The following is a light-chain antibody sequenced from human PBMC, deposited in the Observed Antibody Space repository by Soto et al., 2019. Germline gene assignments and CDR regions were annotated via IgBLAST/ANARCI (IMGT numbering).Light chain of an antibody. Sequence: EIVLTQSPATLSLSPGDTATLSCRASQSVIRYLAWYQQKPGQAPRLLIYDATIRATGIPARFSGSGSGADFTLTISSLDPEDFATYYCLQQNTRPYSFGQWTKLEIK. CDR2: DAT. CDR1: QSVIRY. J-gene: IGKJ2*01. V-gene: IGKV3-11*01. CDR3: LQQNTRPYS.